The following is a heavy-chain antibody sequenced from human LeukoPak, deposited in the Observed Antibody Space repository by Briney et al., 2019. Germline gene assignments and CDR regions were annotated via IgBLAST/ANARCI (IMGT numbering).Heavy chain of an antibody. CDR1: GGSISGYY. Sequence: SETLSLACTASGGSISGYYWNWIRQPPGKGLEWIGYIHYSGSTNYNPSLESRVTISLDTSKNQFSLKLNSVTAADTAVYYCARDYYGSGSYYNHFYGMDVWGQGTTVTVSS. CDR3: ARDYYGSGSYYNHFYGMDV. J-gene: IGHJ6*02. CDR2: IHYSGST. V-gene: IGHV4-59*01. D-gene: IGHD3-10*01.